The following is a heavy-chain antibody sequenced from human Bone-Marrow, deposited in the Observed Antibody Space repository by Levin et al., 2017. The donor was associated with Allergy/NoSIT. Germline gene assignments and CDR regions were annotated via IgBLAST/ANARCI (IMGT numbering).Heavy chain of an antibody. J-gene: IGHJ6*04. CDR2: ISYDGSNK. V-gene: IGHV3-30-3*01. Sequence: SCAASGFTFSSYAMHWVRQAPGKGLEWVAVISYDGSNKYYADSVKGRFTISRDNSKNTLYLQMNSLRAEDTAVYYCARGGPYYYYGMDVWGKGTTVTVSS. CDR3: ARGGPYYYYGMDV. CDR1: GFTFSSYA. D-gene: IGHD6-25*01.